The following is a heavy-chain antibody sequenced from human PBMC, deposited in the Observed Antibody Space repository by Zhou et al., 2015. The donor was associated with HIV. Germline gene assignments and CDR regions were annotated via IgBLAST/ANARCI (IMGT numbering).Heavy chain of an antibody. J-gene: IGHJ4*02. CDR1: GLTFSDYY. CDR2: ISGSGGST. Sequence: VQLVASGGGVVQPGGSLRLSCAASGLTFSDYYMSWVRQAPGKGLEWVSAISGSGGSTYYADSVKGRFTISRDNSKNTLYLQMNSLRAEDTAVYYCAKVVAAYYYDSSGYPYWGQGTLVTVSS. V-gene: IGHV3-23*04. D-gene: IGHD3-22*01. CDR3: AKVVAAYYYDSSGYPY.